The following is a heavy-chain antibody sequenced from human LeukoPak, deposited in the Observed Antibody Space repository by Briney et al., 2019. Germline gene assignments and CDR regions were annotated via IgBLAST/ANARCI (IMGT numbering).Heavy chain of an antibody. Sequence: SETLSLTCAVYGGSFSGYYWSWIRQPPGKGLEWIGEINHSGSTNYNPSLKGRVTISVDTSKNQFSLKLSSVTAADTAVYYCARGPTYCGGDCYSDYFDYWGQGTLVTVSS. J-gene: IGHJ4*02. CDR2: INHSGST. CDR3: ARGPTYCGGDCYSDYFDY. D-gene: IGHD2-21*02. CDR1: GGSFSGYY. V-gene: IGHV4-34*01.